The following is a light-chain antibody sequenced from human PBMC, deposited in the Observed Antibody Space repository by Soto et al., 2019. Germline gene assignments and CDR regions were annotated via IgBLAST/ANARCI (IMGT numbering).Light chain of an antibody. V-gene: IGKV1-27*01. CDR2: AAS. Sequence: DIQMTQSPSSLSASVGDRVTITCRASQGISNNLAWYQQKPGKDPKLLIYAASTLQSGVSSRFSGSGSGTDFALTISSLQPEDVATYYCQKYNSVPITFGQGKRLEIK. CDR3: QKYNSVPIT. J-gene: IGKJ5*01. CDR1: QGISNN.